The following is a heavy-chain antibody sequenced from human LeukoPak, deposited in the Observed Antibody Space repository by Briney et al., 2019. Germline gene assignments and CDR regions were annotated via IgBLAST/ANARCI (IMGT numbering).Heavy chain of an antibody. CDR3: ARGGYCSSTSCYLPDY. Sequence: GGSLRLSCAASGFTFSSYSMNWVRQAPGKGLEWVSSISSSSYIYYADSVKGRFTISRDNAKNSLYLQMNSLRAEDTAVYYCARGGYCSSTSCYLPDYWGQGTLVTVSS. J-gene: IGHJ4*02. CDR1: GFTFSSYS. V-gene: IGHV3-21*01. CDR2: ISSSSYI. D-gene: IGHD2-2*01.